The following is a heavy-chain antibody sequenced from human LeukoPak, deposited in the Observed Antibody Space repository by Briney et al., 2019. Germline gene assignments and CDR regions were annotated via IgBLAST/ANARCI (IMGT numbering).Heavy chain of an antibody. V-gene: IGHV4-34*01. CDR2: INHSGST. CDR3: ASRYLCSSTSCYTFDY. J-gene: IGHJ4*02. CDR1: GFTFSSYS. D-gene: IGHD2-2*02. Sequence: GSLRLSCAASGFTFSSYSMNWVRQAPGKGLEWIGEINHSGSTNYNPSPKSRVTISVDTSKNQFSLKLNSVTAADTAVYYCASRYLCSSTSCYTFDYWGQGTLVTVSS.